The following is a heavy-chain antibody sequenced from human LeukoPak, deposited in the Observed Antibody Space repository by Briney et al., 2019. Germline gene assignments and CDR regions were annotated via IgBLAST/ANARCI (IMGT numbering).Heavy chain of an antibody. CDR1: GYTFTGYY. J-gene: IGHJ6*03. V-gene: IGHV1-2*02. CDR2: INPNSGGT. D-gene: IGHD1-26*01. CDR3: ARALPDYYYYMDV. Sequence: ASVKVSCKASGYTFTGYYIHWVRQAPGQGLEWMGWINPNSGGTNYAQKFQGRVTMTRDTSISTAYMELSRLRSDDTAVYYCARALPDYYYYMDVWGKGTTVTVSS.